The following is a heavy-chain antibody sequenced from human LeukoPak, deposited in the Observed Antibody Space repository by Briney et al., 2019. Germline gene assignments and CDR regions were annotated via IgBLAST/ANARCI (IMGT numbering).Heavy chain of an antibody. V-gene: IGHV4-34*01. CDR2: INHSGST. CDR1: GGSFSGYY. J-gene: IGHJ4*02. Sequence: SETLSLTCVVYGGSFSGYYWSYIRQPPGKGLEWIGEINHSGSTNYNPSLKSRVTISVDTSKNQFSLKLSSVTAADTAVYYCAGGRPKYYFDYWGQGTLVTVSS. CDR3: AGGRPKYYFDY.